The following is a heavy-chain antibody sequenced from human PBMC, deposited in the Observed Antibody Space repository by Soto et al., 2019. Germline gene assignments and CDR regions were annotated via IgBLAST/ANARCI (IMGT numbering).Heavy chain of an antibody. CDR3: ARDPYDSGGYAAFDI. V-gene: IGHV3-7*04. Sequence: EVQLVESGGGLVQPGGSLRLSCAASGITLRSSWMTWVRQAPGKGLEWVANINQDGSDKYYVDSVKGRFTISRDNAENSVDLQMNSLSAEDTAVYFCARDPYDSGGYAAFDIWGQGTMVTVSS. CDR2: INQDGSDK. D-gene: IGHD3-22*01. J-gene: IGHJ3*02. CDR1: GITLRSSW.